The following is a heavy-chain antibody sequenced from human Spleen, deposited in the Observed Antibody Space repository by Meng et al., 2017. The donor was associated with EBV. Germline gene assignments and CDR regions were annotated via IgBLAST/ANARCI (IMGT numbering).Heavy chain of an antibody. J-gene: IGHJ4*02. CDR1: GFSLTTSVVV. CDR2: IYRDDEK. CDR3: AHSSWFTVDFDS. Sequence: LTASGPPLVHPPPTLPLPCSLSGFSLTTSVVVVGWIRQPPGKALEWLALIYRDDEKRYSPSLESRLTITKDTSKNQVVLTMTNMDPVDTATYYCAHSSWFTVDFDSWGQGTLVTVSS. D-gene: IGHD3-10*01. V-gene: IGHV2-5*02.